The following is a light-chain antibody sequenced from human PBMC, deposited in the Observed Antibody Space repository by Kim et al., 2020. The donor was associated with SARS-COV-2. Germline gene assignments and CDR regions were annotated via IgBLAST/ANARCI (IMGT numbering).Light chain of an antibody. V-gene: IGKV3-20*01. J-gene: IGKJ5*01. CDR2: GTS. CDR3: EQYGSSIT. CDR1: ESVSSSF. Sequence: LSPGERASLSRRTSESVSSSFVAWQQQKPGQAPRLLIYGTSYRATGIPDSFSGSGSGTDFTLTISRLGPEDFAVYYCEQYGSSITFGQGTRLEIK.